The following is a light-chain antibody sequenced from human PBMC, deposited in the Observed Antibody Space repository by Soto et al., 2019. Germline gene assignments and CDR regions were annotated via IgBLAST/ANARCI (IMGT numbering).Light chain of an antibody. CDR2: EVS. CDR3: SSYTSSSTRV. J-gene: IGLJ1*01. Sequence: QSVLTQPASESGSSGQSITISCTGTSSDVGAYDYVSWYQQHPDKAPKLMIYEVSHRPSGVSNRFYGSKSVNTATLIISGLQAEDEADYYCSSYTSSSTRVFGTGTKVTVL. CDR1: SSDVGAYDY. V-gene: IGLV2-14*03.